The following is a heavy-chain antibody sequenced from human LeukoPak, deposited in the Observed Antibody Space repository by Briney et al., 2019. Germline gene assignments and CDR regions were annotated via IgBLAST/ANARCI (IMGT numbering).Heavy chain of an antibody. J-gene: IGHJ4*02. CDR2: ISGSGGLT. CDR3: ARDLRRDCSTTTCYAFDY. Sequence: GGSLRLSCAVSGSIFSSYAMSWVRQAPGKGLEWVSVISGSGGLTYYADSVKGRFTISRDNSKNTLYLQMNSLRADDTAVHYCARDLRRDCSTTTCYAFDYWGQGTLVTVSS. V-gene: IGHV3-23*01. CDR1: GSIFSSYA. D-gene: IGHD2-2*01.